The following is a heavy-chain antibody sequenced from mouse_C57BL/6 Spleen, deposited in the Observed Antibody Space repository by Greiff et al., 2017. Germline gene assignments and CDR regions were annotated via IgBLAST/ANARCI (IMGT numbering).Heavy chain of an antibody. CDR2: ISSGSSTI. D-gene: IGHD1-1*01. Sequence: EVHLVESGGGLVKPGGSLKLSCAASGFTFSDYGMHWVRQAPEKGLEWVAYISSGSSTIYYAEPVNGRFTISSDNAKNTLFLQMTSLRSEDTAMYYCAKEYYGSIYFDVWGTGTTVTVSS. CDR1: GFTFSDYG. CDR3: AKEYYGSIYFDV. J-gene: IGHJ1*03. V-gene: IGHV5-17*01.